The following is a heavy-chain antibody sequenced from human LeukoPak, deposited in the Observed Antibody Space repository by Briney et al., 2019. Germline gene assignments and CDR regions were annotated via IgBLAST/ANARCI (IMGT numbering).Heavy chain of an antibody. J-gene: IGHJ4*02. D-gene: IGHD6-13*01. Sequence: GGSLRLSCAASGFTFSNAWMSWVRQAPGKGLEWVGRIKSKTDGGTTEYAASVKGRFTISRDDSKSIAYLQMNSLKTEDTAVYYCTRFVAAAGTVWGQGTLVTVSS. CDR3: TRFVAAAGTV. CDR1: GFTFSNAW. CDR2: IKSKTDGGTT. V-gene: IGHV3-15*01.